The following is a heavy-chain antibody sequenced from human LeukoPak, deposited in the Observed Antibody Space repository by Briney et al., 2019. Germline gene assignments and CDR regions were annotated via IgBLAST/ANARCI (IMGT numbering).Heavy chain of an antibody. CDR2: IHNRGST. Sequence: PSETLSLTCIVSGGSISSGDYYWSWIRQPPGMGLEWIGYIHNRGSTYHNPSLKSRVTISLDTSKNQFSLKLSSLTAADTAVYYCAAYDCSSTTCYTSRFDHWGQGTLVTVSS. CDR3: AAYDCSSTTCYTSRFDH. CDR1: GGSISSGDYY. D-gene: IGHD2-2*02. J-gene: IGHJ5*02. V-gene: IGHV4-30-4*01.